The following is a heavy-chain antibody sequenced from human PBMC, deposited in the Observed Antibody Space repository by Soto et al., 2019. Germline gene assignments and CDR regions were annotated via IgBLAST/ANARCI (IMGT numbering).Heavy chain of an antibody. CDR3: ARVGSLLVGAMSFHFQH. CDR1: GYTFTSYG. Sequence: QVQLVQSGAEVKKPGASVKVSCKASGYTFTSYGISWVRQAPGQGLEWMGWISAYNGNTNYAQKLQGRVTMTTDTSTSTAYMELRSLRAYGTAVYYCARVGSLLVGAMSFHFQHWGQGTLGTVSS. J-gene: IGHJ1*01. V-gene: IGHV1-18*01. CDR2: ISAYNGNT. D-gene: IGHD1-26*01.